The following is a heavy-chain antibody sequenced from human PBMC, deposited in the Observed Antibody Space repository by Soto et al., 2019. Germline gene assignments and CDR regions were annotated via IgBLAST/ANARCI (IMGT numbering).Heavy chain of an antibody. CDR2: ISWNSGSI. CDR3: AKDMGWFGELLTDHGFDY. D-gene: IGHD3-10*01. V-gene: IGHV3-9*01. J-gene: IGHJ4*02. CDR1: GFTFNDYA. Sequence: EVQLVESGGGLVQPGRSLRLSCAASGFTFNDYAMHWVRQAPGKGLEWVSGISWNSGSIGYADSVKGRFTISRDNAKNSLYLQMNSLRAEDTALYYCAKDMGWFGELLTDHGFDYWGQGTLVTVSS.